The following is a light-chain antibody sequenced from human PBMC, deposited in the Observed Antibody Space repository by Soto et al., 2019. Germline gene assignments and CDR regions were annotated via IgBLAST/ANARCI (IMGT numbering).Light chain of an antibody. CDR1: QSVNSH. V-gene: IGKV3-15*01. CDR2: EAS. J-gene: IGKJ5*01. CDR3: QQYHIWYT. Sequence: EIVMTQSPATLSVSPGERATLSCRASQSVNSHLAWFQQRPGQAPRLLMYEASTRSTGVPARFSASGSGTDFTLTISGLQSEDFAVYYCQQYHIWYTFGQGTRLEIK.